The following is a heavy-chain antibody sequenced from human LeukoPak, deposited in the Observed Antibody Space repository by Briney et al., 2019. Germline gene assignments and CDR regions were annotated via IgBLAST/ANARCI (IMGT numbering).Heavy chain of an antibody. CDR3: ARDTYYYGSGSYYYYYGMDV. Sequence: GGSLRLSCAASGFTFSSYSMNWVRQAPGKGLEWVSSISSSSSYIYYADSVKGRFTISRDNAKNSLYLQMNSLRAEDTAVYYCARDTYYYGSGSYYYYYGMDVWGQGTTVTASS. CDR2: ISSSSSYI. D-gene: IGHD3-10*01. V-gene: IGHV3-21*01. J-gene: IGHJ6*02. CDR1: GFTFSSYS.